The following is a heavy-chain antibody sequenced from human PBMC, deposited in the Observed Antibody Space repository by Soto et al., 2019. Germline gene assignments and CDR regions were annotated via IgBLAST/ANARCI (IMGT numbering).Heavy chain of an antibody. CDR3: AKDTRYCSGGSCYGGTNWFDP. D-gene: IGHD2-15*01. CDR1: GFTFSSYA. Sequence: GGSLRLSCAASGFTFSSYAMCWVRQAPGKGLEWVSAISGSGGSTYYADSVKGRFTISRDNSKNTLYLQMNSLRAEDTAVYYCAKDTRYCSGGSCYGGTNWFDPWGQGTLVTVSS. J-gene: IGHJ5*02. V-gene: IGHV3-23*01. CDR2: ISGSGGST.